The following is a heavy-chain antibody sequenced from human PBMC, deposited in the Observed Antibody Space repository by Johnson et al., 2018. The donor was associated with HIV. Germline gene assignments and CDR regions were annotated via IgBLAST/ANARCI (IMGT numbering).Heavy chain of an antibody. D-gene: IGHD3-16*01. CDR2: ISYDGSNK. Sequence: QVHLVESGGGVVQPGRSLRLSCAASGFTFISYAMHWVRQAPGKGLEWVAVISYDGSNKYYADSVKGRFTISRDNSKNTLYLQMNSLRAEDTAVFYCARGALGDWVDAFDIWGQGTMVTVSS. J-gene: IGHJ3*02. CDR3: ARGALGDWVDAFDI. CDR1: GFTFISYA. V-gene: IGHV3-30-3*01.